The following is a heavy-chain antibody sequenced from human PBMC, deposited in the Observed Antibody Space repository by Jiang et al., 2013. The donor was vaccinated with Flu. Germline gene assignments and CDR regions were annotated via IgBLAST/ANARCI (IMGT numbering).Heavy chain of an antibody. CDR1: GFSFQDFG. V-gene: IGHV3-33*01. J-gene: IGHJ4*02. Sequence: VVQPERSLRLSCEASGFSFQDFGMVWVRQAPGKGLEWLATIWYEGSATNYADSVEGRFTISRDNSKNTLYLQMSSLRVEDTAVYFCARGSRFYGDTGPLDYWGQGTLVTVSS. CDR2: IWYEGSAT. D-gene: IGHD4-17*01. CDR3: ARGSRFYGDTGPLDY.